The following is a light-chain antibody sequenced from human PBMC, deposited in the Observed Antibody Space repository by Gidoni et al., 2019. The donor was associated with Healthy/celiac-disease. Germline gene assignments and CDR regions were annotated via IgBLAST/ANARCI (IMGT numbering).Light chain of an antibody. CDR1: QSVSSN. J-gene: IGKJ2*01. CDR3: QQYNNWPYT. V-gene: IGKV3-15*01. Sequence: EIVMTQSPATLSASPGERATLSCRASQSVSSNLAWYQQKPGQAPRLLIYGASTRATGIPARFSGSGSGTEFTLTISSLQSEDFAVYYCQQYNNWPYTFXQXTKLEIK. CDR2: GAS.